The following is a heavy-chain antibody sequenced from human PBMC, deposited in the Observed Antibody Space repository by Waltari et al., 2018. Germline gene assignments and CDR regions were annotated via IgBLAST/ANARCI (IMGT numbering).Heavy chain of an antibody. CDR2: INHSGST. J-gene: IGHJ4*02. CDR1: GGSFSGYY. V-gene: IGHV4-34*01. CDR3: ARTSSGWYDPFDY. D-gene: IGHD6-19*01. Sequence: QVQLQQWGAGLLQPSETLSLTCAVYGGSFSGYYWRWIRQPPGKGLEWIGEINHSGSTNYNPSLKSRVTISVDTSKNQFSLKLSSVTAADTAVYYCARTSSGWYDPFDYWGQGTLVTVSS.